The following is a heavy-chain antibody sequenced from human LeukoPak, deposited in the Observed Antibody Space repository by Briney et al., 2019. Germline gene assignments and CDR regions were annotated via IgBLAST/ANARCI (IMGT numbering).Heavy chain of an antibody. CDR1: GYTYTSYG. V-gene: IGHV1-18*01. Sequence: ASVKVSCKASGYTYTSYGISWVRQAPGQGLEWMGWISAYNGNTNYAQKLQGRVTMTTDTSTSTACMELRSLRSDDTAVYYCAREAGGYYDSSGSYYFDYWGQGTLVTVSS. D-gene: IGHD3-22*01. CDR2: ISAYNGNT. CDR3: AREAGGYYDSSGSYYFDY. J-gene: IGHJ4*02.